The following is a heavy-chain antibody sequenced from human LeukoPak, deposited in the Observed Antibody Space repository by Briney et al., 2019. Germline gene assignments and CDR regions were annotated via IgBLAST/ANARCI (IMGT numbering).Heavy chain of an antibody. CDR1: GGSISSGDYY. J-gene: IGHJ3*02. CDR3: ARGQDIVVVPAAMGAFDI. V-gene: IGHV4-30-4*08. Sequence: SETLSLTCTVSGGSISSGDYYWSWIRQPRGKGLEWIGYIYYSGSTYYNPSLKSRVTISVDTSKNQFSLKLSSVTAADTAVYYCARGQDIVVVPAAMGAFDIWGQGTMVTVSS. CDR2: IYYSGST. D-gene: IGHD2-2*01.